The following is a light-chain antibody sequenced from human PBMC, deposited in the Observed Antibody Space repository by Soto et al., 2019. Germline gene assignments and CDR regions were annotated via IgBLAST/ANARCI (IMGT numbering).Light chain of an antibody. CDR3: QQYGSSYP. Sequence: EIVLTQSPGTLSLSPGERATLSCRASQSVSSSYLAWYQQKPGQAPRLLIYGASSRATGIPDRFSGSGSGTDFILTISRLEPEYFAVYYFQQYGSSYPFGQGNKLEIK. J-gene: IGKJ2*01. CDR2: GAS. V-gene: IGKV3-20*01. CDR1: QSVSSSY.